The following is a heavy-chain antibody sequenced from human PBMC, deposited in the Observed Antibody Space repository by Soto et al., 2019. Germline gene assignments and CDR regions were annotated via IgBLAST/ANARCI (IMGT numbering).Heavy chain of an antibody. D-gene: IGHD4-17*01. CDR2: ISHSGST. J-gene: IGHJ4*02. Sequence: SETLSLTCAVSGGSITSSNWWSWVRQPPGKGLEWLGQISHSGSTDYNPSLKSRVSISVDKSKNRLSLKLSSVTAADTALYYCAGGDISYFEYWGQGTLVTVSS. CDR3: AGGDISYFEY. V-gene: IGHV4-4*02. CDR1: GGSITSSNW.